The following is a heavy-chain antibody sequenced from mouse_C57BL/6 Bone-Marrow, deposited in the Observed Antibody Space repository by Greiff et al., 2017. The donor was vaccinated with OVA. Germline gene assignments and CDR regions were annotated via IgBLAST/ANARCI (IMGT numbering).Heavy chain of an antibody. Sequence: QVQLQQPGAELVKPGASVKLSCKASGYTFTSYWMQWVKQRPGQGLEWIGEIDPSDSYTNYNQKFTGKATLTVDTSSSTAYMQRSSLTSEDSAVYYCASAVFAYWGQGTLVTVSA. CDR1: GYTFTSYW. CDR2: IDPSDSYT. V-gene: IGHV1-50*01. J-gene: IGHJ3*01. CDR3: ASAVFAY.